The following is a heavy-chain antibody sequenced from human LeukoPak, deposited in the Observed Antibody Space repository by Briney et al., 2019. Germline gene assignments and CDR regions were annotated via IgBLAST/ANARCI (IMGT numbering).Heavy chain of an antibody. CDR2: IFHSGST. CDR3: AREFFGARAFQY. J-gene: IGHJ4*02. Sequence: GSLRLSCAASGFTFRSYSMNWVRQAPGKGLEWTGEIFHSGSTNYHPSLESRLTISMDKSKNSFSLRLTSVTAADTAVYYCAREFFGARAFQYWGQGILVTVSS. D-gene: IGHD3-3*01. CDR1: GFTFRSYSM. V-gene: IGHV4-4*02.